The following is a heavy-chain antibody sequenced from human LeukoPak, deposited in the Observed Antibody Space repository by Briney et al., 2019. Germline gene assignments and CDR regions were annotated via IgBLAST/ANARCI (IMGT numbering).Heavy chain of an antibody. Sequence: GASVKVSCKASGYTFTSYGVSRVRQAPGQGLGWMGWICAYNGNTNFAQKLQGRGTMTTDTSTGTAYMEMRRLRSDDTAVYYCARVGYCSSTSCYHYYYGMDVSGQGTTVTVSS. J-gene: IGHJ6*02. V-gene: IGHV1-18*01. CDR1: GYTFTSYG. CDR2: ICAYNGNT. CDR3: ARVGYCSSTSCYHYYYGMDV. D-gene: IGHD2-2*01.